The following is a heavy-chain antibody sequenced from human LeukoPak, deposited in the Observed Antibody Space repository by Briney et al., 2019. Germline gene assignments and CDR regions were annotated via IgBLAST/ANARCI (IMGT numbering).Heavy chain of an antibody. V-gene: IGHV3-7*04. CDR2: IKQDGSKK. J-gene: IGHJ4*02. Sequence: GGSLRLSCVASGFPFSSYGRTWVRQAPGKGLEWVANIKQDGSKKSYVDSVKGRFTISRDNAKNSLYLQMNSLRAEDTAIYYCTRVGYIDEGIDYWGQGTLVTVSS. D-gene: IGHD5-24*01. CDR1: GFPFSSYG. CDR3: TRVGYIDEGIDY.